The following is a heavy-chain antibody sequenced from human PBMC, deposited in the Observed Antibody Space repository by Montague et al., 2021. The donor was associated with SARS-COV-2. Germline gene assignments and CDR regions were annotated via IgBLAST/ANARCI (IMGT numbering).Heavy chain of an antibody. CDR2: IHHGGST. Sequence: SETRSLTCAVHGGSFSTYSWNWIRQPPGKGLEWIGEIHHGGSTNYNPSLKSRVTISADTSKNQFSLKLTSVAAADTAVYYCARLGDGVVPSPILGVRPYYSYYYMDVWGKGTTVTVSS. D-gene: IGHD2-2*02. J-gene: IGHJ6*03. CDR1: GGSFSTYS. CDR3: ARLGDGVVPSPILGVRPYYSYYYMDV. V-gene: IGHV4-34*01.